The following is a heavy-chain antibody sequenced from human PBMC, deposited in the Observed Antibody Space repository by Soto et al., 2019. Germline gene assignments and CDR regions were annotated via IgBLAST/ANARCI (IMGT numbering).Heavy chain of an antibody. V-gene: IGHV3-9*01. J-gene: IGHJ4*02. Sequence: DVQLVESGGGMVQPGRSLRLSCGASGFTFDDYAMHWVRQVPGKGLEWVSGITWNSGYLGYADSVKGRFTISRDNAKNSLYLQMNNLRPEDSALYYCVKEGLDGRMFEMSELDNWGQGTLVTVSS. CDR2: ITWNSGYL. D-gene: IGHD1-26*01. CDR1: GFTFDDYA. CDR3: VKEGLDGRMFEMSELDN.